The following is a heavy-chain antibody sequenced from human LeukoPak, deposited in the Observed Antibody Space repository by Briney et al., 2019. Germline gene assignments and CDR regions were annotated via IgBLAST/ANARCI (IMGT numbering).Heavy chain of an antibody. CDR3: ARRGPAIKDYTYGHPRFYFDY. D-gene: IGHD5-18*01. CDR1: GYTFTGYF. CDR2: INPNSGGT. V-gene: IGHV1-2*06. Sequence: ASVKVSCKASGYTFTGYFLHWVRQAPGQGLEWTGRINPNSGGTNYAQEFQGRVTMTRDTSISTAYMELSSLTSADTAFYYCARRGPAIKDYTYGHPRFYFDYWGQGTLVTVSS. J-gene: IGHJ4*02.